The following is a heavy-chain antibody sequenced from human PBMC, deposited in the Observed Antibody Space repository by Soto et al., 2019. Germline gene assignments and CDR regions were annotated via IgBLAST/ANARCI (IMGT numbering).Heavy chain of an antibody. D-gene: IGHD3-22*01. CDR2: ISYDGSNK. V-gene: IGHV3-30*18. Sequence: SLRLSCAASGFTFSSYGMHWVRQAPGKGLEWVAVISYDGSNKYYADSVKGRFTISRDNSKNTLYLQMNSLRAEDTAVYYCAKGSDSSGYWYFDLWGRGTLVTVSS. J-gene: IGHJ2*01. CDR3: AKGSDSSGYWYFDL. CDR1: GFTFSSYG.